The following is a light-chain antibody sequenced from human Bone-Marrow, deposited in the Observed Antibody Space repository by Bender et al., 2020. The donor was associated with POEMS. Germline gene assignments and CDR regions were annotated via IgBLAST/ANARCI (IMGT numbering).Light chain of an antibody. CDR1: SSDVGGYNY. CDR3: CSYAGSYTVV. V-gene: IGLV2-11*01. CDR2: DVT. J-gene: IGLJ2*01. Sequence: QSALTQPHSVSGSPGQSLTISCTGTSSDVGGYNYVSWYQQHPGKAPKLLIYDVTKRPSGVPYRFSGSKSGTTASLTISGLQDEDEADYYCCSYAGSYTVVFGGGTKLTVV.